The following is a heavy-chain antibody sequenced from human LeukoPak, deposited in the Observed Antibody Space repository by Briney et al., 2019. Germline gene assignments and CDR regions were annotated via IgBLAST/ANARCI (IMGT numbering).Heavy chain of an antibody. J-gene: IGHJ4*02. CDR1: GFTFSSYE. CDR2: ISSSGSTI. CDR3: ARAPVRYSSGWYDY. V-gene: IGHV3-48*03. Sequence: GGSLRLSCAASGFTFSSYEMNWVRQAPGKGLEWVSYISSSGSTIYYADSVKGRFTISRDNAKNSLYLQMNSLRAEDTAVYYCARAPVRYSSGWYDYRGQGTLVTVSS. D-gene: IGHD6-19*01.